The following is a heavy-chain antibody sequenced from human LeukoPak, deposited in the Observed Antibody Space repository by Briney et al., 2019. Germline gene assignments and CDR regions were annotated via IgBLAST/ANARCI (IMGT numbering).Heavy chain of an antibody. D-gene: IGHD3-10*01. V-gene: IGHV3-48*03. CDR1: GFTFSSYE. J-gene: IGHJ4*02. CDR2: ISSSGSTI. CDR3: ARALWFGTSFDY. Sequence: PGGSLRLSCAASGFTFSSYEMNWVRQAPGKGLEWVSYISSSGSTIYYADSVKGRFTISRDNAKNSLYLQMNILRAEDAAVYYCARALWFGTSFDYWGQGTLVTVSS.